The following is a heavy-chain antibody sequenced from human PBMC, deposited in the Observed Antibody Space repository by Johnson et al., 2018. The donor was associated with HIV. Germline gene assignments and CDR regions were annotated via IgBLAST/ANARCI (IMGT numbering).Heavy chain of an antibody. CDR1: GFTFSSYG. D-gene: IGHD2-15*01. CDR2: ISNDGSNK. Sequence: QMLLVESGGGVVQPGRSLRLSCAASGFTFSSYGMHWVRQAPGKGLEWVALISNDGSNKYYADSVKGRFTISRDNSKNTLYVQMNSLRGEDTAVYYCAKGQVVVAATSAFDIWGQGTMVTVSS. J-gene: IGHJ3*02. CDR3: AKGQVVVAATSAFDI. V-gene: IGHV3-30*18.